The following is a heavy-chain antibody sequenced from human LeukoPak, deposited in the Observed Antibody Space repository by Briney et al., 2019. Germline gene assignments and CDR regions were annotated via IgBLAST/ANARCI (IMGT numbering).Heavy chain of an antibody. J-gene: IGHJ4*02. CDR3: ERNYGGAYYLDY. CDR1: GGSISGYY. CDR2: IYSSGST. Sequence: SETLSLTCTVSGGSISGYYWSWIRQPAGKGLEWIGRIYSSGSTNYNPSLKSRVTMSVDTSKNQSSLKLSSVTAADTAVYYCERNYGGAYYLDYWGQGTLVTVSS. D-gene: IGHD4/OR15-4a*01. V-gene: IGHV4-4*07.